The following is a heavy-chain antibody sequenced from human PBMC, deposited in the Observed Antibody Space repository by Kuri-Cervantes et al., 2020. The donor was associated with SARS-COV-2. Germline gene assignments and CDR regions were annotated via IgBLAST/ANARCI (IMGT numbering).Heavy chain of an antibody. V-gene: IGHV3-7*01. D-gene: IGHD6-13*01. CDR3: ARDLRKGQQIILGTFHYYGMGV. CDR2: IEEDGSEK. J-gene: IGHJ6*02. CDR1: GFTFSRYW. Sequence: GGSLRLSCAASGFTFSRYWMSWVRQAPGKGLEWVANIEEDGSEKTYVDSVKGRFTISRDSSRNTLSLQMNSLRTEDTAVYYCARDLRKGQQIILGTFHYYGMGVWGQGTTVTVSS.